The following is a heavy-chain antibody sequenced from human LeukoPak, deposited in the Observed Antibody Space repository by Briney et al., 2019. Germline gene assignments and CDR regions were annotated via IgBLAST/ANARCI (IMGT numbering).Heavy chain of an antibody. CDR3: ARVGVVVVRDAFDI. CDR1: GGSFSGYY. V-gene: IGHV4-34*01. CDR2: IYYSGST. Sequence: SETLSLTCAVYGGSFSGYYWSWIRQPPGKGLEWIGSIYYSGSTYYNPSLKSRVTISVDTSKNQFSLKLSSVTAADTAVYYCARVGVVVVRDAFDIWGQGTMVTVSS. D-gene: IGHD2-2*01. J-gene: IGHJ3*02.